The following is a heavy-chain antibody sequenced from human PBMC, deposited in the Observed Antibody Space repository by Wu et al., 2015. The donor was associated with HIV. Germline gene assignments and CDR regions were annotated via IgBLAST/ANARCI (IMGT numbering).Heavy chain of an antibody. V-gene: IGHV1-18*01. J-gene: IGHJ5*02. CDR3: ARKAIAATGTVLSWFDP. CDR2: ISAYNGNT. D-gene: IGHD6-13*01. CDR1: GYTFTSYG. Sequence: QVQLVQSGAELKKPGASVRVSCKASGYTFTSYGISWVRQAPGQGLEWMGWISAYNGNTNYAQKIQGRVTMTTDTSTSTAYMELRSLRSDDTAVYYCARKAIAATGTVLSWFDPWGQGTLVTVSS.